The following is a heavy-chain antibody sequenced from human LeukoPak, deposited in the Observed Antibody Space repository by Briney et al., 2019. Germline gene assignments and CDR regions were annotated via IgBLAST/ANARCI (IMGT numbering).Heavy chain of an antibody. CDR3: AKASYSSSWWVVDY. V-gene: IGHV3-23*01. CDR2: ISGSGSST. CDR1: GFTFSSYA. D-gene: IGHD6-6*01. Sequence: GGSLRLSCAASGFTFSSYAMSWVRQAPGKGLDWVSAISGSGSSTYYADSVKGRFTISRDNSKNTLYLQVISLRAEDTAVYYCAKASYSSSWWVVDYWGQGTLVTVSS. J-gene: IGHJ4*02.